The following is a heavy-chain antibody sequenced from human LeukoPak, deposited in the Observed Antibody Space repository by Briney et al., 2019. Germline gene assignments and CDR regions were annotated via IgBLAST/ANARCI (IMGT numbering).Heavy chain of an antibody. Sequence: SETLFLTCTVSGGSISSSSYYWGWIRQPPGKGLEWIGSIYHGGSTYYNPSSKSRVTISVDTSKNQFSLKLSSVTAADTAVYYCARQSPDGGYYYDSSGYYYYFDYWGQGTLVTVSS. J-gene: IGHJ4*02. CDR2: IYHGGST. D-gene: IGHD3-22*01. CDR1: GGSISSSSYY. V-gene: IGHV4-39*01. CDR3: ARQSPDGGYYYDSSGYYYYFDY.